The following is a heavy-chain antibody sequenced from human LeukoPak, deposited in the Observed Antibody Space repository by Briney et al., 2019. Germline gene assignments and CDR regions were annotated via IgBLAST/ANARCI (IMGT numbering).Heavy chain of an antibody. V-gene: IGHV4-59*01. CDR2: IYYTGST. CDR1: GDSINDYY. CDR3: ARGPGWLPGI. J-gene: IGHJ4*02. Sequence: PSETLSLTCTVAGDSINDYYWNWVRQPPGKGLEWVGHIYYTGSTNYNPSLKSRVTISVDTSKNQFSLNLRSVTAADTAVYYCARGPGWLPGIWGQGTLVTSSS. D-gene: IGHD5-12*01.